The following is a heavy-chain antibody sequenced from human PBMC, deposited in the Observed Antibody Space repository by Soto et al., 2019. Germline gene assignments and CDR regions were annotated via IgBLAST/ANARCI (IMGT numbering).Heavy chain of an antibody. D-gene: IGHD3-16*02. Sequence: QVQLVQSGAEVKKPGSSVKVSCKASGGTVSSYAISWVRQAPGQGLEWMGGIIPIFGTANYAQKFQGRVTITADESTSTAYMELSSLRSEDTAVYYCARNYDYVWGSYRTLDYYYGMDVWGQGTTVTVSS. CDR1: GGTVSSYA. V-gene: IGHV1-69*01. CDR3: ARNYDYVWGSYRTLDYYYGMDV. CDR2: IIPIFGTA. J-gene: IGHJ6*02.